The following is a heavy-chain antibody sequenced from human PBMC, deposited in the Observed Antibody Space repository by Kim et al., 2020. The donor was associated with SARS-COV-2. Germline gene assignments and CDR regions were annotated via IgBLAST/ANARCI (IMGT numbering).Heavy chain of an antibody. V-gene: IGHV3-30*04. CDR2: ISYDGSNK. CDR3: AGEGIGGSYYGDYYYYG. Sequence: GGSLRLSCAASGFTFSSYAMHWVRQAPGKGLEWVAVISYDGSNKYYADSVKGRFTISRDNSKNTLYLQMNSLRAEDTAVYYCAGEGIGGSYYGDYYYYG. CDR1: GFTFSSYA. D-gene: IGHD1-26*01. J-gene: IGHJ6*01.